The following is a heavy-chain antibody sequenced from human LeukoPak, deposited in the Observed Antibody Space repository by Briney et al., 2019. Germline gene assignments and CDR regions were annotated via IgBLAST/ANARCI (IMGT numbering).Heavy chain of an antibody. D-gene: IGHD3-3*01. Sequence: SETLSLTCAVSGDSISTTNYYWGWIRQPPGKGLEWIGIIYYSGITHYNPSLKSRVTILVDTSKNQLSLKLSSVTDADTAVYYCARVRRSLNWFDSWGQGTLVTVSS. J-gene: IGHJ5*01. CDR1: GDSISTTNYY. CDR3: ARVRRSLNWFDS. CDR2: IYYSGIT. V-gene: IGHV4-39*01.